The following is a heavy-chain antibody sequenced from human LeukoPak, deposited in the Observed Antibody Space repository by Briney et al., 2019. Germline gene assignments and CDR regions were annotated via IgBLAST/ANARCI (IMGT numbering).Heavy chain of an antibody. CDR3: ARVEGAYYFDY. CDR2: ISYDGSNK. J-gene: IGHJ4*02. Sequence: GRSLRLSCAASGFTFSSYAMHWVRQAPGKGLEWVAVISYDGSNKYYADSVKGRFTISRDNSKNTLYLQMNSLRAEDTAVYYCARVEGAYYFDYWGQGTLVTVSS. V-gene: IGHV3-30-3*01. CDR1: GFTFSSYA.